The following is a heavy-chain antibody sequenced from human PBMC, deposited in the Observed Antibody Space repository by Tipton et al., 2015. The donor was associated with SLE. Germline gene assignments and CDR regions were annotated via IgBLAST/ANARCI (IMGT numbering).Heavy chain of an antibody. CDR2: IYVGGNT. D-gene: IGHD3-22*01. J-gene: IGHJ4*02. CDR1: GASLSGSNYY. Sequence: TLSLTCSVSGASLSGSNYYWGWIRQPPGKGLEWIANIYVGGNTYYNPSLRSRVTMSSDTSKNQFSLKLSSVTAADTAIYYCARGGIYHDNSGNFDYWGQGTLVTASS. V-gene: IGHV4-39*07. CDR3: ARGGIYHDNSGNFDY.